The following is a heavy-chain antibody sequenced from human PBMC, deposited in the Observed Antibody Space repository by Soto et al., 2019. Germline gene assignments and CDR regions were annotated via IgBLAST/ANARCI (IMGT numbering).Heavy chain of an antibody. CDR1: GFTFNSYA. Sequence: QVQLVESGGGVVQPGRSLRLSCAASGFTFNSYAMHWVRQAPGKGLEWVAGISFDGSNKYYAGSVKGRFTVSRDNSKDTLFLQMNSLRVEDTAVYYCAKDHSNRLRYSDLWGRGTLVTVSS. J-gene: IGHJ2*01. V-gene: IGHV3-30*18. D-gene: IGHD6-13*01. CDR2: ISFDGSNK. CDR3: AKDHSNRLRYSDL.